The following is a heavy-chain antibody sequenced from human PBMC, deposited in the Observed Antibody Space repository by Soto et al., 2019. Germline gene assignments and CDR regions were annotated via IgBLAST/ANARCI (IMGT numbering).Heavy chain of an antibody. D-gene: IGHD2-15*01. CDR1: GGTFSSYA. J-gene: IGHJ5*02. V-gene: IGHV1-69*13. CDR3: ARGRCSGGSCYNWFDP. Sequence: ASVKVSCKASGGTFSSYAISWVRQAPGQGLEWMGGIIPIFGTANYAQKFQGRVTITADESTSTAYMELSSLRSEDTAVYSCARGRCSGGSCYNWFDPWGQGTLVTVSS. CDR2: IIPIFGTA.